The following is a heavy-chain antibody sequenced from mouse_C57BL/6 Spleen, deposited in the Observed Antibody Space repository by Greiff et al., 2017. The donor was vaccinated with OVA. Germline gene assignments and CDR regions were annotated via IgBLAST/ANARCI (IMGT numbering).Heavy chain of an antibody. CDR3: ARSEYYGSSTFAY. J-gene: IGHJ3*01. CDR1: GYTFTDYY. CDR2: INPNNGGT. Sequence: VQLQQSGPELVKPGASVKISCKASGYTFTDYYMNWVKQSHGKSLEWIGDINPNNGGTSYNQKFKGKATLTVDKSSSTAYMELRSLTSEDSAVYYCARSEYYGSSTFAYWGQGTLVTVSA. V-gene: IGHV1-26*01. D-gene: IGHD1-1*01.